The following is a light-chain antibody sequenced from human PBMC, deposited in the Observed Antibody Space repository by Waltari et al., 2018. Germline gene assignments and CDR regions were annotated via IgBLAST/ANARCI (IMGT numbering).Light chain of an antibody. CDR1: ESISTS. Sequence: EIWLTQAPAALSLSPGERATLSCRASESISTSLAWYQQKPGQPPRLLIYDASRRATGISARFSGSGSGTDFTLTISSLEPEDFAVYYCQQRYRWVTFGQGTRLEIK. V-gene: IGKV3-11*01. CDR2: DAS. J-gene: IGKJ5*01. CDR3: QQRYRWVT.